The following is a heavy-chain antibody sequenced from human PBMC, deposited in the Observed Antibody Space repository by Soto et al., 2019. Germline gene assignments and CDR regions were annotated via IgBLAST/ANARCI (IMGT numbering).Heavy chain of an antibody. D-gene: IGHD1-7*01. CDR1: GFTFTSCA. CDR3: AKGDWDYIAGHFDY. J-gene: IGHJ4*02. V-gene: IGHV3-23*01. Sequence: VQLLESGGGLVQPGGSLRLSCAASGFTFTSCAMSWVRQAPGKGLEWVSAISGTAGNTYHADSVKGRFTISRDISKNTLYLQMNSLRAEDTAVYYGAKGDWDYIAGHFDYWGQGTLVTVSS. CDR2: ISGTAGNT.